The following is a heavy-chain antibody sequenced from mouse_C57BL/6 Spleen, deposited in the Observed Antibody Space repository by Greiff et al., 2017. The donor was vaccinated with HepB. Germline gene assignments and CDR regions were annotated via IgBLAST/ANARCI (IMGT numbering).Heavy chain of an antibody. Sequence: EVMLVESGGGLVKPGGSLKLSCAASGFTFSDYGMHWVRQAPEKGLEWVAYISSGSSTIYYADTVKGRFTISRDNGKNTRFLQMTSLRSEDTAMYYCAREYYGSSYDWYFDVWGTGTTVTVSS. D-gene: IGHD1-1*01. CDR2: ISSGSSTI. CDR3: AREYYGSSYDWYFDV. CDR1: GFTFSDYG. J-gene: IGHJ1*03. V-gene: IGHV5-17*01.